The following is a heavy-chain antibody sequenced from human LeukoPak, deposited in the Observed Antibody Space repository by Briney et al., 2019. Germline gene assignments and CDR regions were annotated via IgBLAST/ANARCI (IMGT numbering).Heavy chain of an antibody. CDR1: GFTFSIYA. V-gene: IGHV3-23*01. CDR3: AKDTLIIAAAGSYSDY. D-gene: IGHD6-13*01. CDR2: ISGNSGST. Sequence: GGSLRLSCAAPGFTFSIYAMSWVRQAPGKGLEWVSGISGNSGSTYYADSVKGRFTISRDNSKNTLYLQMNSLRAEDTAVYYCAKDTLIIAAAGSYSDYWGQGTLVIVSS. J-gene: IGHJ4*02.